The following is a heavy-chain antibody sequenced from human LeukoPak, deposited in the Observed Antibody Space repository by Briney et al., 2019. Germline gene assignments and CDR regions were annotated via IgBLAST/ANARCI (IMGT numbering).Heavy chain of an antibody. CDR3: ARAGGSGSYYDYYYYGMDV. V-gene: IGHV4-30-4*01. CDR1: GGSISSGDYY. J-gene: IGHJ6*02. CDR2: IYYSGST. D-gene: IGHD3-10*01. Sequence: SQTLSLTCTVSGGSISSGDYYWSWIRQPPGKGLEWIGYIYYSGSTYYNPSLKSRVTISVDTSKNQFSLKLSSVTAADTAVYYCARAGGSGSYYDYYYYGMDVWGQGTTVTVSS.